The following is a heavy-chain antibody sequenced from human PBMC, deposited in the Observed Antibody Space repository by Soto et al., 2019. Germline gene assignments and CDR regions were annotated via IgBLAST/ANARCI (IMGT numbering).Heavy chain of an antibody. CDR3: ARACTSSSGWANISWFDP. CDR2: INPSGGST. V-gene: IGHV1-46*01. J-gene: IGHJ5*02. CDR1: GYTFTSYY. Sequence: QVQLVQSGAEVKKPGASVKVSCKASGYTFTSYYMHWVRQAPGQGLEWMGIINPSGGSTSYAQKFQGRVIMTRDTSTSTVYMELSSLRSEDTAVYYCARACTSSSGWANISWFDPWGQGTLVTVSS. D-gene: IGHD6-19*01.